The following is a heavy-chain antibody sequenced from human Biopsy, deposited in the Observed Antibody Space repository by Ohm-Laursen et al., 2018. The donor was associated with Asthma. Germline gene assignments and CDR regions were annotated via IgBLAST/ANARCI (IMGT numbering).Heavy chain of an antibody. J-gene: IGHJ4*02. CDR2: ISSSSSYI. D-gene: IGHD3-9*01. Sequence: LRLSCAASGFTFSSYSMNWVRQAPGKGLEWVSSISSSSSYIYYADSVKGRFTISRDNSKNTLYLQMNSLRAEDTAVYYCAKDRDYDILTGPPGFDYWGQGTLVTVSS. CDR1: GFTFSSYS. CDR3: AKDRDYDILTGPPGFDY. V-gene: IGHV3-21*04.